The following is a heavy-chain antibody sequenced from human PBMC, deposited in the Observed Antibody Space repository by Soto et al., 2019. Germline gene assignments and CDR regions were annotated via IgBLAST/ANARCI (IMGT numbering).Heavy chain of an antibody. CDR1: GGSISSYY. CDR2: IYYSGST. Sequence: SETLSLTCTVSGGSISSYYWSWIRQPPGKGLEWIGYIYYSGSTNYNPSLKSRIIMTIDTSKNQFSLKLTSVTAADTAVYYCTRHEGGAAADRPLDYWGQGTLVTVSS. J-gene: IGHJ4*02. D-gene: IGHD6-13*01. CDR3: TRHEGGAAADRPLDY. V-gene: IGHV4-59*08.